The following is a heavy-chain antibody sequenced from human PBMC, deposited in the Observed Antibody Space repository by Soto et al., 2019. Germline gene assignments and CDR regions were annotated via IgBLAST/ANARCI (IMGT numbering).Heavy chain of an antibody. CDR3: ARDLPVNYYDSSGYPDLGPTTG. D-gene: IGHD3-22*01. Sequence: GGSLRLSCAASGFTFSSYGMHWVRQAPGKGLEWVAVIWYDGSNKYYADSVKGRFTISRDNSKNTLYLQMNSLRAEDTAVYYCARDLPVNYYDSSGYPDLGPTTGWGQGTLVTVSS. V-gene: IGHV3-33*01. CDR1: GFTFSSYG. CDR2: IWYDGSNK. J-gene: IGHJ4*02.